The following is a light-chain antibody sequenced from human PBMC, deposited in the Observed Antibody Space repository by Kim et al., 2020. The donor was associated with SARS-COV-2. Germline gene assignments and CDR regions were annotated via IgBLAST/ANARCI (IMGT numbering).Light chain of an antibody. CDR2: LEDTGTY. J-gene: IGLJ3*02. Sequence: SSGKRACTLSSGHRHFCGSWHQQHQGKAPRYLMMLEDTGTYKRGSGVPYRCSGSSSGADRYLTISNLQAEDEADYYWETWDSNTRVFGGGTKLTVL. V-gene: IGLV4-60*03. CDR3: ETWDSNTRV. CDR1: SGHRHFC.